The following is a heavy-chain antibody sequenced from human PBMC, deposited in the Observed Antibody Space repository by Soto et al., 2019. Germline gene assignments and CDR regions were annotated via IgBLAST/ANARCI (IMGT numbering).Heavy chain of an antibody. J-gene: IGHJ4*02. CDR2: TYYRSKWYN. CDR3: STWHFDY. CDR1: GDSVSSNSAI. Sequence: SPTLSLTCAISGDSVSSNSAIWNWIRQSPSRGLEWLGRTYYRSKWYNNYAESVKGRITINPDTSKKQFSLQLNSVTPEDTAVYYCSTWHFDYWGQGTLVTVSS. V-gene: IGHV6-1*01.